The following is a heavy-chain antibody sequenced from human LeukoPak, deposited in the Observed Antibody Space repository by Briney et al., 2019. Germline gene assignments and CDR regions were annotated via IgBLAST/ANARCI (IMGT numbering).Heavy chain of an antibody. J-gene: IGHJ1*01. D-gene: IGHD1-14*01. CDR2: IKQDGNEK. Sequence: GGSLRLSCAASGFTFSNYWMSWVRQVPGKGLEWVANIKQDGNEKHYVDSVKGRFTISRDNAKISLYLQMNSLRVEDTAVYYCARDRYFQYWGQGTLVIVSS. V-gene: IGHV3-7*01. CDR3: ARDRYFQY. CDR1: GFTFSNYW.